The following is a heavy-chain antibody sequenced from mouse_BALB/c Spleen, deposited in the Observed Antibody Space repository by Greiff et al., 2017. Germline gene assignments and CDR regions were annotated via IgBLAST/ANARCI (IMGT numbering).Heavy chain of an antibody. CDR2: ISSGGSYT. Sequence: EVMLVESGGGLVKPGGSLKLSCAASGFTFSSYTMSWVRQTPEKRLEWVATISSGGSYTYYPDSVKGRFTISRDNAKNTLYLRMSSLKSEDTAMYYCTRGIFDYPYAMDYWGQGTSVTVSS. CDR1: GFTFSSYT. CDR3: TRGIFDYPYAMDY. V-gene: IGHV5-6-4*01. J-gene: IGHJ4*01. D-gene: IGHD2-13*01.